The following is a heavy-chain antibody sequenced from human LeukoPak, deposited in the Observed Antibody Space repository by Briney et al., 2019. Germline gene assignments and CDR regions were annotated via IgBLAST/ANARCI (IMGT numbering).Heavy chain of an antibody. CDR3: AKDGYCSGGSCYFGFYYYGMDV. Sequence: GSLRLSCAASGFTFSSYAMSWVRQAPGKGLEWVSAISGSGGSTYYADSVKGRFTISRDNSKNTLYLQMNSLRAEDTAVYYCAKDGYCSGGSCYFGFYYYGMDVWGQGTTVTVSS. D-gene: IGHD2-15*01. CDR1: GFTFSSYA. J-gene: IGHJ6*02. V-gene: IGHV3-23*01. CDR2: ISGSGGST.